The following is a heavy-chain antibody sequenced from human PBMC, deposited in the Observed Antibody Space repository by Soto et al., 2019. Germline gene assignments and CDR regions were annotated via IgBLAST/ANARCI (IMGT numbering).Heavy chain of an antibody. V-gene: IGHV3-23*01. J-gene: IGHJ4*02. Sequence: PGGSLRRSCAASGCSFSHYAMTWVRQAPGKGLEWVSDISDSDDATYYADSVKGRFTISRDNSKSTLYLQMNGLRAEDAAVYYCATGRTYFDVWGQGTLVTVPS. CDR2: ISDSDDAT. CDR3: ATGRTYFDV. CDR1: GCSFSHYA.